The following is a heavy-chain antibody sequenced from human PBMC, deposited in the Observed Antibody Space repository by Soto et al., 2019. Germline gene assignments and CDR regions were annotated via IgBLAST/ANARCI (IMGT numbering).Heavy chain of an antibody. Sequence: EERLVQSGGGLVQPGGSLRLSCAASGFSVGGNYMSWVRQAPGKGLELVSLIYSGGNPFYADSMKGRFTLSRDNSNYMLYLQMDCLRAEDTAVYYCARGPNSDCWGQGTLVIVSS. D-gene: IGHD2-21*01. CDR2: IYSGGNP. CDR1: GFSVGGNY. V-gene: IGHV3-53*01. CDR3: ARGPNSDC. J-gene: IGHJ4*02.